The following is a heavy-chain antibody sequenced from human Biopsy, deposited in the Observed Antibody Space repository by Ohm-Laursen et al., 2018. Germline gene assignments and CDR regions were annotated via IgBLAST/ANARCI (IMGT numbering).Heavy chain of an antibody. J-gene: IGHJ4*02. V-gene: IGHV3-11*01. D-gene: IGHD5-24*01. CDR3: ATTRSFDN. Sequence: SLRLSCAASGFSFSDYYMIWIRQAPGKGLEWVSYISSSGRTMYYADSVKGRFTISRDNANKSLYLQMNSLRAEGTAVYYCATTRSFDNWGQGTLVTVSS. CDR2: ISSSGRTM. CDR1: GFSFSDYY.